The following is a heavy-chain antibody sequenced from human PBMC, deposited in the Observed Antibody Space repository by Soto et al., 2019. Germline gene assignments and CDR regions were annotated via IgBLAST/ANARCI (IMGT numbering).Heavy chain of an antibody. Sequence: QLQLMQSGSEIKKPGSSVKVSCKTSGDNFKKNVFTWVRQAPGQGLAWMGGTIPALGKTHYIEKFQGRVTLTVDADARTVYMEVRDLTAEDTAIYYCARGPFRPSAMDVWGQGTTVTVSS. CDR1: GDNFKKNV. J-gene: IGHJ6*02. CDR2: TIPALGKT. V-gene: IGHV1-69*01. CDR3: ARGPFRPSAMDV.